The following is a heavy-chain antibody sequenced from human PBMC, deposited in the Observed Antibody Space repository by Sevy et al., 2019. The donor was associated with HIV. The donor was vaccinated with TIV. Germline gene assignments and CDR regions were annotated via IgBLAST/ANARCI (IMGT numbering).Heavy chain of an antibody. CDR2: IYYSGST. Sequence: SETLSLTCTVSGGSISSYYWSWIRQPPGKGLEWIGYIYYSGSTNYNPSLKSRVTISVDTSKSQFSLKLSSVTAADTAVYYCARLASCSGGSCYAGGAFDIWGQGTMVTVSS. V-gene: IGHV4-59*01. J-gene: IGHJ3*02. CDR3: ARLASCSGGSCYAGGAFDI. CDR1: GGSISSYY. D-gene: IGHD2-15*01.